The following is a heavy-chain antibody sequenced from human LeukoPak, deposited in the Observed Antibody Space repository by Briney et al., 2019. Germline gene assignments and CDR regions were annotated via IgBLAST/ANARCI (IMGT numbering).Heavy chain of an antibody. D-gene: IGHD3-3*01. V-gene: IGHV1-8*01. Sequence: GASVKVSCKASGYTFTSYDINWVRQATGQGLEWMGWMNPNSGNTDYAQKFQGRVTMTRNTSISTAYMELSSLRSEDTAVYYCARGLKNYDFWSGYYFRWFDPWGQGTLVTVSS. CDR1: GYTFTSYD. CDR2: MNPNSGNT. CDR3: ARGLKNYDFWSGYYFRWFDP. J-gene: IGHJ5*02.